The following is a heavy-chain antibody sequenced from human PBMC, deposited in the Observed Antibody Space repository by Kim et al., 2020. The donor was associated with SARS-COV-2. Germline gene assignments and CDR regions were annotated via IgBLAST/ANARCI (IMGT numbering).Heavy chain of an antibody. Sequence: GGSLRLSCAASGFTFGSYAMSWVRQAPGKGLEWVSVIYSGGSSTYYADSVKGRFTISRDNSKNTLYLQMNSLRAEDTAVYYCAKQSRYYYGSGSLDYWGQGTLVTVSS. V-gene: IGHV3-23*03. CDR2: IYSGGSST. CDR1: GFTFGSYA. D-gene: IGHD3-10*01. J-gene: IGHJ4*02. CDR3: AKQSRYYYGSGSLDY.